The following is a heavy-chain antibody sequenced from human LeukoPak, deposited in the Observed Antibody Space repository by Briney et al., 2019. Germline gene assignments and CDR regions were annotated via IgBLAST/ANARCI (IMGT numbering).Heavy chain of an antibody. CDR1: GFTFSSYA. Sequence: GGSLRLSCAASGFTFSSYAMSWVRQAPGKGLEWVSAISGSGGSTYYADSVKGRFTISRDNSKNTLSLQMNSLRAEDTAVYYCAKDGYYYGSGSYYRDLDYWGQGTLVTVSS. D-gene: IGHD3-10*01. V-gene: IGHV3-23*01. CDR3: AKDGYYYGSGSYYRDLDY. J-gene: IGHJ4*02. CDR2: ISGSGGST.